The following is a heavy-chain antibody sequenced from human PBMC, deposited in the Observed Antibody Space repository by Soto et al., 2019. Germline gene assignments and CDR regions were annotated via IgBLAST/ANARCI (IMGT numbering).Heavy chain of an antibody. D-gene: IGHD2-8*01. V-gene: IGHV4-31*03. CDR2: IYYSGST. J-gene: IGHJ6*02. CDR1: CGSISSGGYY. Sequence: SETLSLTCTVSCGSISSGGYYWSWIRQHPGKGLEWIGYIYYSGSTYYNPSLKSRVTISVDTSKNQFSLKLSSVTAADTAAYYCARGRWSYYGMDVWGQGTTVTVSS. CDR3: ARGRWSYYGMDV.